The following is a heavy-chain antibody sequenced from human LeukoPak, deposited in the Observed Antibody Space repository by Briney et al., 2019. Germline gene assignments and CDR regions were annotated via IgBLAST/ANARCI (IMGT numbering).Heavy chain of an antibody. CDR1: GFTFSSYA. J-gene: IGHJ5*02. CDR3: ARDLPLAYYYGSGSHKAGFDP. Sequence: GGSLRLSCAASGFTFSSYAMHWVRQAPGKGLEWVAFIRSDGSNKSYADSVKGRFTISRDNSKNTLYLQMNSLRAEDTAVYYCARDLPLAYYYGSGSHKAGFDPWGQGTLVTVSS. V-gene: IGHV3-30*02. D-gene: IGHD3-10*01. CDR2: IRSDGSNK.